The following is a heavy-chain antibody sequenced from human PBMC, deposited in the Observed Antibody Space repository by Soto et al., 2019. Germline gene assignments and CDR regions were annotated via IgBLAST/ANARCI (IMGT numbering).Heavy chain of an antibody. J-gene: IGHJ3*02. CDR2: NNPSGGST. Sequence: QVQLVQSGAEVKKPGASVKVSCKASGYTFTSYYMHWVRQAPGQGLEWMGVNNPSGGSTSYAQKFQGRVTMTRDTSTSTVYMELSSLRSEDTAVYYCARDRYPCSSTSCYADAFDIWGQGTMVTVSS. CDR1: GYTFTSYY. D-gene: IGHD2-2*01. V-gene: IGHV1-46*03. CDR3: ARDRYPCSSTSCYADAFDI.